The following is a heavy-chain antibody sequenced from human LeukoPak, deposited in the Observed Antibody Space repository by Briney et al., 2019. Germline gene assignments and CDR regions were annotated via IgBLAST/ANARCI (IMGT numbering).Heavy chain of an antibody. CDR1: GFTFSDYY. CDR2: INHSGST. Sequence: GSLRLSCAASGFTFSDYYMSWIRQPPGKGLEWIGEINHSGSTNYNPSLKSRVTISVDTSKNQFSLKLSSVTAADTAVYYCARRPTWGDFWSGYYLGFDYWGQGTLVTVSS. D-gene: IGHD3-3*01. V-gene: IGHV4-34*01. J-gene: IGHJ4*02. CDR3: ARRPTWGDFWSGYYLGFDY.